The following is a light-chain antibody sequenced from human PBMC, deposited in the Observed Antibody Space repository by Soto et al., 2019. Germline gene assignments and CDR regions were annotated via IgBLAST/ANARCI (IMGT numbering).Light chain of an antibody. J-gene: IGLJ1*01. Sequence: QSVLTQPASVSGSPGQPITISCTGTSSDVGSYNLVSWYQQHPGKAPKLMICEVSRRPSGVANRFSGSKSGNTASLTISGLQTEDEADYYCCSYASSSTYVFGTGTKVTVL. CDR1: SSDVGSYNL. CDR2: EVS. CDR3: CSYASSSTYV. V-gene: IGLV2-23*02.